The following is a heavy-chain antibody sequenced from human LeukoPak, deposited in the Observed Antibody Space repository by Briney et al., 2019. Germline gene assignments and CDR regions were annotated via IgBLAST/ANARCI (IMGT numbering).Heavy chain of an antibody. CDR1: GFTFDDYA. J-gene: IGHJ5*02. D-gene: IGHD3-10*01. Sequence: GGSLRLSCAASGFTFDDYAMHWVRQAPGKGLEWVSGISWNSGSIGYADSVKGRFTISRDSAKNSLYLQMNSLRAEDTALYYCAKDNTPYGSGSSGWFDPWGQGTLVTVSS. CDR2: ISWNSGSI. CDR3: AKDNTPYGSGSSGWFDP. V-gene: IGHV3-9*01.